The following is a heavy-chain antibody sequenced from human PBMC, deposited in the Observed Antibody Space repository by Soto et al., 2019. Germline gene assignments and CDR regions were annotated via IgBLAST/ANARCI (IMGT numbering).Heavy chain of an antibody. CDR2: IYYGGKT. CDR1: GASITSTTYF. CDR3: AKNLPRTGLFDY. V-gene: IGHV4-39*01. J-gene: IGHJ4*02. Sequence: SETLSLTCSLSGASITSTTYFWAWIRQPPGKGLEWVGSIYYGGKTHYNPSLKSRTTISVDRSRNQFSLQVSSVTAADTAVYYCAKNLPRTGLFDYWGQGTVVTVSS.